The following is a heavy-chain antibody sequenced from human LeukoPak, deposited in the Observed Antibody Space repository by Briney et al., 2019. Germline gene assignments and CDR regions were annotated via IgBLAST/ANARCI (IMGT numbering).Heavy chain of an antibody. CDR1: GYTFTGYY. CDR2: INPNSGGT. Sequence: GASVKVSCKASGYTFTGYYMHWVRQAPGQGLEWMRWINPNSGGTNYAQKFQGRVTMTRDTSISTAYMELSRLRSDDTAVYYCATDQYSSGHIFGYWGQGTLVTVSS. CDR3: ATDQYSSGHIFGY. V-gene: IGHV1-2*02. J-gene: IGHJ4*02. D-gene: IGHD6-19*01.